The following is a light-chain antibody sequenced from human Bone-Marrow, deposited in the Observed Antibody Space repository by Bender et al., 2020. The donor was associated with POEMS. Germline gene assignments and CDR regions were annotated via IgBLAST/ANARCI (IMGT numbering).Light chain of an antibody. V-gene: IGLV3-25*03. Sequence: SYELTQPPSVSVSPGQTARITCSGDALPKQYASWYQQKPGQAPVLVICKDSERPSGIPERFSGSNSGTTVTLTISGVQAEDEADYYCQSSASSGNYKIFGGGTRLTVL. CDR1: ALPKQY. J-gene: IGLJ2*01. CDR2: KDS. CDR3: QSSASSGNYKI.